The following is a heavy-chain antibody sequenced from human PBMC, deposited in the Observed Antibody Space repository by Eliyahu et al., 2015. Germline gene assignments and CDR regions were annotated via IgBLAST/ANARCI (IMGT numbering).Heavy chain of an antibody. CDR1: GYTFTDYY. D-gene: IGHD2-8*02. V-gene: IGHV1-2*02. CDR3: ARERSQCTGGICHRRTFDP. CDR2: INPKSGGS. J-gene: IGHJ5*02. Sequence: QVQLVQSGAEVKNPGASVKVSCKPSGYTFTDYYIPXDXQAPGQGLXWMGWINPKSGGSHYAQKFQGRVTMTRDTSIKTSFMELNRLRSDDTAVYYCARERSQCTGGICHRRTFDPWGQGTQVTVSS.